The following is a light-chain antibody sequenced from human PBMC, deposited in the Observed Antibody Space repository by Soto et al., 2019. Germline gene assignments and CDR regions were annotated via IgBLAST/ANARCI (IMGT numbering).Light chain of an antibody. J-gene: IGLJ1*01. Sequence: QSVLTQPASVSGSPGQSITISCTGTSSDVGSYIYVSWYQHHPGKAPKLMIYDVSNRPSGVSNRFSGSKSGNTASLTISGLQAEEEAEYYCASYTTFSSYVFGTGTKVTVL. CDR3: ASYTTFSSYV. CDR2: DVS. V-gene: IGLV2-14*01. CDR1: SSDVGSYIY.